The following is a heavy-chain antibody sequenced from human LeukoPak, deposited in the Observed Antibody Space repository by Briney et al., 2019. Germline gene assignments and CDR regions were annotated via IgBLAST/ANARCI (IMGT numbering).Heavy chain of an antibody. CDR3: AKGDAKYQLLSHFHY. J-gene: IGHJ4*02. CDR2: IYYSGST. V-gene: IGHV4-59*01. CDR1: GGSISSYY. Sequence: SETLSLTCTVSGGSISSYYWSWIRQPPGKGLEWIGYIYYSGSTNYNPSLKSRVTISVDTSKNQFSLKLSSVTAADTAVYYCAKGDAKYQLLSHFHYWGQGTLVTVSS. D-gene: IGHD2-2*01.